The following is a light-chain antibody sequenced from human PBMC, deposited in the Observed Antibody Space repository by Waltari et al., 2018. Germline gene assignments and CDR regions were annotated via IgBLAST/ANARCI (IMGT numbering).Light chain of an antibody. J-gene: IGKJ1*01. CDR1: QAISNSY. Sequence: EIVLTQSPGTLSFSPGERATLSCRASQAISNSYLAWYQQKPGQAPRLLIYNASLRGTGIPDKFSGSGSGTDFTLTISRLEPEDFAVYYCQQYGSPPRTFGQGTKVGIK. CDR2: NAS. CDR3: QQYGSPPRT. V-gene: IGKV3-20*01.